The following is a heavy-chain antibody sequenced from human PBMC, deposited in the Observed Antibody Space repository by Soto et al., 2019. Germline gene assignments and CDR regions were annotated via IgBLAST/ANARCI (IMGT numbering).Heavy chain of an antibody. CDR1: GFTFDDHA. V-gene: IGHV3-9*01. D-gene: IGHD3-9*01. Sequence: VQLVESGGGLVRPGGSLRLCCAASGFTFDDHAMHWVRQAPGKGLEWISAITWNSVALDYADSVKGRFTISRDNAKNSLYLQMNSLRPEDTALYYCAKERVRDFDGWGQGTLVTVSS. CDR3: AKERVRDFDG. J-gene: IGHJ4*02. CDR2: ITWNSVAL.